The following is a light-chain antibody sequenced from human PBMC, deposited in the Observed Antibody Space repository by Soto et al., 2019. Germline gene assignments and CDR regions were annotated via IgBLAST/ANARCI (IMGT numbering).Light chain of an antibody. CDR1: HSVSSN. CDR2: RAT. V-gene: IGKV3D-15*01. CDR3: QQYNDWPQT. J-gene: IGKJ1*01. Sequence: PGERATFSCRASHSVSSNYLAWYQQKRGQAPRLLIYRATTRATGIPDRFSGSGSGTEFTLTISSLQSEDFVVYYCQQYNDWPQTFGQGTKVDIK.